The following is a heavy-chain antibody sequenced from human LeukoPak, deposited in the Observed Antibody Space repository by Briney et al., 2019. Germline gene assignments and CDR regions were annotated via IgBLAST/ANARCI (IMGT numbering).Heavy chain of an antibody. D-gene: IGHD1-7*01. CDR2: ISWNSGSI. J-gene: IGHJ4*02. V-gene: IGHV3-9*01. Sequence: GGSLRLSCAASGFTFSSYWMSWVRQAPGKGLEWVSGISWNSGSIGYADSVKGRFTIPRDNAKNSLYLQMNSLRAEDTALYYCAKGGTTWTRYYFDYWGQGTLVTVSS. CDR3: AKGGTTWTRYYFDY. CDR1: GFTFSSYW.